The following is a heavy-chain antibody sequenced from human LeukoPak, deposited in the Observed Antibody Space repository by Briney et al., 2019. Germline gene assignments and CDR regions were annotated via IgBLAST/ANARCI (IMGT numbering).Heavy chain of an antibody. J-gene: IGHJ4*02. Sequence: GGSLRLSCAASGLSFSSYWMHWVRQDPGKGLVWVSFIKSDERTTAYADSVKGRFSISRDNAKNTLDLQMNNLRAEGTALYFCATGIINAYEHWGLGTLVTVSS. CDR2: IKSDERTT. D-gene: IGHD5-12*01. CDR1: GLSFSSYW. V-gene: IGHV3-74*01. CDR3: ATGIINAYEH.